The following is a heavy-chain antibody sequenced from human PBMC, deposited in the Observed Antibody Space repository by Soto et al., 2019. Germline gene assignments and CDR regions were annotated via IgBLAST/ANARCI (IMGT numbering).Heavy chain of an antibody. J-gene: IGHJ4*02. CDR3: VKDLDGSYSFDY. D-gene: IGHD1-26*01. CDR2: IGANGGGT. CDR1: GFNFNSYA. V-gene: IGHV3-64D*06. Sequence: GGSLRLSCSASGFNFNSYAMHWVRQAPGKGLEFVSVIGANGGGTHYADSVKGRFTISRDNSKNILYLQMSSLRVEDTAVYYWVKDLDGSYSFDYWGKGTLVTVAS.